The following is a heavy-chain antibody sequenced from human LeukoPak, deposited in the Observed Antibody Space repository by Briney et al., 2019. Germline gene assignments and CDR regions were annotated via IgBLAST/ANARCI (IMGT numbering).Heavy chain of an antibody. V-gene: IGHV3-30*02. Sequence: GVSLRLSCAASGFTFSSYGMHWVRQAPGKGLEWVAFIRYDGSNKYYADSVKGRFTISRDNSKNTLYLQMNSLRAEDTAVYYCAARGYSYGYGDYYGMDVWGQGTTVTVSS. D-gene: IGHD5-18*01. CDR2: IRYDGSNK. J-gene: IGHJ6*02. CDR1: GFTFSSYG. CDR3: AARGYSYGYGDYYGMDV.